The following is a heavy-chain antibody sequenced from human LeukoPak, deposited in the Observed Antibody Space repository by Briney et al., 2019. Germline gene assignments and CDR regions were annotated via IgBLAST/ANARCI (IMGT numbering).Heavy chain of an antibody. CDR1: GLTFDDYT. J-gene: IGHJ6*02. Sequence: GGSLRLSCAASGLTFDDYTMNWVRQAPGKGLEWVSAISWDGGSTYYADSVKGRFTISRDNSKNSLYLQMNSLRTEDTALYYCAKDSSTNNYYYGMDVWGQGTTVTVSS. CDR2: ISWDGGST. CDR3: AKDSSTNNYYYGMDV. V-gene: IGHV3-43*01. D-gene: IGHD2-2*01.